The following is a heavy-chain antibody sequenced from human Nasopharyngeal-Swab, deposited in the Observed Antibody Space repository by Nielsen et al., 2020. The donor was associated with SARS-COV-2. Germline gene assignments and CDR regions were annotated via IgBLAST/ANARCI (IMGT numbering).Heavy chain of an antibody. CDR3: ARDQSLWFREGGKSEFDY. D-gene: IGHD3-10*01. J-gene: IGHJ4*02. Sequence: WIRQSPSRGLEWLGRTYYRSKWYTDYAISVKSRITLNRDTSKNQFSLQLDSVTPEDTAVYYCARDQSLWFREGGKSEFDYWGQGTLVTVSS. V-gene: IGHV6-1*01. CDR2: TYYRSKWYT.